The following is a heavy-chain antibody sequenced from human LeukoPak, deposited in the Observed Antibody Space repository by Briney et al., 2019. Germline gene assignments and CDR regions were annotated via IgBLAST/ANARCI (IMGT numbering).Heavy chain of an antibody. CDR3: ARDAFERAMDV. V-gene: IGHV4-34*01. J-gene: IGHJ6*02. D-gene: IGHD3-16*01. Sequence: NPSETLSLTCAVYGGSFSGYYWSWIRQPPGKGLEWIGEINHSGSTNYNPSLKSRVTISVDTSKNQFSLKLSSVTAADTAVYYCARDAFERAMDVWGQGTTVTVSS. CDR2: INHSGST. CDR1: GGSFSGYY.